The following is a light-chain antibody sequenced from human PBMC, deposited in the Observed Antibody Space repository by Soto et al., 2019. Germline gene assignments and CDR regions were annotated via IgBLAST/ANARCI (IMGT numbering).Light chain of an antibody. CDR2: RNN. J-gene: IGLJ3*02. CDR1: SSNIGSNY. Sequence: QSVLTQPPSASGTPGQRVTISCSGSSSNIGSNYVYWYQQLPGTAPKLLIYRNNQRPSGVPDRFSGSKSGTSASRAISGLRSEHEADYYCAAWDDSLSGWVFGGGTKLTVL. CDR3: AAWDDSLSGWV. V-gene: IGLV1-47*01.